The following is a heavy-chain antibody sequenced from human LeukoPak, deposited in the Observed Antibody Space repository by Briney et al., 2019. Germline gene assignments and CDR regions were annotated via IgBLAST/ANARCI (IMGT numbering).Heavy chain of an antibody. D-gene: IGHD3-22*01. CDR2: MHPNSGNT. V-gene: IGHV1-8*01. CDR3: ARVSFDTSGNKINFDY. J-gene: IGHJ4*01. Sequence: VASVKVSCKASGYTFNSYDINWVRQATGQGLEWMGWMHPNSGNTAYAQKFQGRVSMTRDNSISTAYMELSSLRSEDTAVYYCARVSFDTSGNKINFDYWGHGTLVTVSS. CDR1: GYTFNSYD.